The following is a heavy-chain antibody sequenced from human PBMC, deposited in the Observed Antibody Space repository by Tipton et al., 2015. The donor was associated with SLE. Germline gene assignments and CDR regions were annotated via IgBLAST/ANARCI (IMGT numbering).Heavy chain of an antibody. CDR2: IYYSGST. CDR3: ARGYFDSSGYSNPFDV. V-gene: IGHV4-59*01. J-gene: IGHJ3*01. D-gene: IGHD3-22*01. Sequence: TLSLTCTVSGGSISSYYWSWIRQPPGNGLEWIGNIYYSGSTKYNPSLASRVTMSVDTSKSQFSLELTSVTAADTALYYCARGYFDSSGYSNPFDVWGQGTMVTVSS. CDR1: GGSISSYY.